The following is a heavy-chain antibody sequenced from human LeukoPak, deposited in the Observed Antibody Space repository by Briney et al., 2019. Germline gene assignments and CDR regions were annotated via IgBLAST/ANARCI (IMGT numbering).Heavy chain of an antibody. Sequence: ASVKVSCKASGGTFSSYAISWVRQAPGQGLEWMGGIIPIFGTANYAQKFQGRVTITADESTSTAYMELSSLRSEDTAVYYCARSAPDYSMIRMFDPWGQGTLVTVSS. CDR1: GGTFSSYA. J-gene: IGHJ5*02. CDR2: IIPIFGTA. D-gene: IGHD4-11*01. V-gene: IGHV1-69*13. CDR3: ARSAPDYSMIRMFDP.